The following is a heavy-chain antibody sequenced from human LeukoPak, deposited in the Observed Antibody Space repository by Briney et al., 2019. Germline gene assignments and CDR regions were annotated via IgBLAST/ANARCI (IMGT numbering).Heavy chain of an antibody. CDR2: INVNGGAM. J-gene: IGHJ4*02. CDR3: ARGSRILAAGSYYFDY. V-gene: IGHV3-11*01. D-gene: IGHD6-13*01. Sequence: GGSLRLSCAASGFSFKDYYFSWIRQAPGKGLEWVSFINVNGGAMYYADFVKGRFTISRDNAKSSLYLEMNSLRVEDTAVYYCARGSRILAAGSYYFDYWGQGSLVTVSS. CDR1: GFSFKDYY.